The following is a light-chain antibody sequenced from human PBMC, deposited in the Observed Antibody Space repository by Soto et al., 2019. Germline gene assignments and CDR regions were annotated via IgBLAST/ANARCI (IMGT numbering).Light chain of an antibody. CDR2: EVS. CDR3: SSYTSSSSWG. CDR1: SSDVGGYNY. J-gene: IGLJ3*02. Sequence: QSVLTQPASVSGSPGQSITISCTGTSSDVGGYNYVSWYQQHPGKAPKLMIYEVSNRPSGVSNRFSGSKSGNTASLTSSGLQAEDEADYYCSSYTSSSSWGFGGGTKLTVL. V-gene: IGLV2-14*01.